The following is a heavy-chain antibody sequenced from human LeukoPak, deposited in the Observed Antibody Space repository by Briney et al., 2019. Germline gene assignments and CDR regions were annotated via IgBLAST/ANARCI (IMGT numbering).Heavy chain of an antibody. CDR3: ARVSKAAAGTSYYFDY. D-gene: IGHD6-13*01. V-gene: IGHV4-39*07. J-gene: IGHJ4*02. Sequence: SETLSLTCTVSGGSISSSSYYWGWIRQPPGKGLEWIGSIYYSGSTYYNPSLKSRVTISVDTSKNQFSLKLSSVTAADTAVYYCARVSKAAAGTSYYFDYWAREPWSPSPQ. CDR1: GGSISSSSYY. CDR2: IYYSGST.